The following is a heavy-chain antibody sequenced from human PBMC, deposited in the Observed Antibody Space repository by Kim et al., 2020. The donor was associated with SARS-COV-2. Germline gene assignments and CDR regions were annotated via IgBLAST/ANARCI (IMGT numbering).Heavy chain of an antibody. D-gene: IGHD6-19*01. J-gene: IGHJ6*02. CDR2: ISGSGGST. V-gene: IGHV3-23*01. Sequence: GGSLRLSCAASGFTFSSYAMSGVRQAPGKGLYWVSGISGSGGSTYYADSVKGRLTISRDNSKNTLYLQMNSLRAEDTSVYYCAKGIAVAGKVVNYYSYGMDFWGQG. CDR3: AKGIAVAGKVVNYYSYGMDF. CDR1: GFTFSSYA.